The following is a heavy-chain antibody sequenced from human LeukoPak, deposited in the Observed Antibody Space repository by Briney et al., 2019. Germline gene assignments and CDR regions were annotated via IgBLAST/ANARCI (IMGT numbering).Heavy chain of an antibody. CDR1: GFTFSSYA. CDR2: ISYDGSNK. CDR3: ARNQYYDFWSGYHRY. V-gene: IGHV3-30*04. J-gene: IGHJ4*02. Sequence: GSLRLSCAASGFTFSSYAMHWVRQAPGKGLEWVAVISYDGSNKYYADSVKGRFTISRDNSKNTLYLQMNSLRAEDTAVYYCARNQYYDFWSGYHRYWGQGTLVTASS. D-gene: IGHD3-3*01.